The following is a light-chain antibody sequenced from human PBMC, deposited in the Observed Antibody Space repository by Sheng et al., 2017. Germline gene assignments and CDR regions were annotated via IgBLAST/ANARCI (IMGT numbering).Light chain of an antibody. CDR1: SSNIGINY. Sequence: QSLLIQPPSASGTPGQTVTISCSGSSSNIGINYVSWYQQIPGTSPKLLISRNSQRPSGVPDRFSGSKSGTSASLAISGLRSEDEADYYCAAWEDTLSGPVFGGGTKLTVL. CDR3: AAWEDTLSGPV. J-gene: IGLJ2*01. V-gene: IGLV1-47*01. CDR2: RNS.